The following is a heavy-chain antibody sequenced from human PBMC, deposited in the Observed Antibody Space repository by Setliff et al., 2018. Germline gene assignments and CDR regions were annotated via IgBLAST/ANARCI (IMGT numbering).Heavy chain of an antibody. D-gene: IGHD3-10*01. Sequence: SVKVSCKASGYTITNFALNWVRQAPGQGLEWVGGIVPLLGVANSAKQFLGRVTITADESTNTVYMELGSLRSEDTAVYYCARSLGSGSYYGSRPFHSDYWGQGSLVTVSS. CDR2: IVPLLGVA. CDR1: GYTITNFA. V-gene: IGHV1-69*10. J-gene: IGHJ4*02. CDR3: ARSLGSGSYYGSRPFHSDY.